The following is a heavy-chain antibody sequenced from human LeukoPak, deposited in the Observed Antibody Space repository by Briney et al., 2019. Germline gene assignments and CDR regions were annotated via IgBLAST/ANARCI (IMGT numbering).Heavy chain of an antibody. J-gene: IGHJ4*02. Sequence: SETLSLTCTVSGGSISSYYWSWIRQPPGKGLEWIGYIYYSGSTNYNPSLKSRVTISVDTSKNQFSLKLSSVTAADTAVYYCARQSVTMTGRERGPFDYWGQGTLVTVSS. D-gene: IGHD3-22*01. CDR3: ARQSVTMTGRERGPFDY. CDR1: GGSISSYY. CDR2: IYYSGST. V-gene: IGHV4-59*01.